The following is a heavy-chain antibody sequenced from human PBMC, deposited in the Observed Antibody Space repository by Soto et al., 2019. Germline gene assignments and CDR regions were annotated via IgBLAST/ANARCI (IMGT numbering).Heavy chain of an antibody. V-gene: IGHV4-4*07. J-gene: IGHJ5*02. CDR1: GISIDNYY. CDR3: VRDVGGSGWFAP. CDR2: IYSSGTT. Sequence: SETLSLTCTVSGISIDNYYCSWIRQSAGKGLGWIGRIYSSGTTNYNPSLKSRVTMSVDMSKSQFSLNVRSVTAADTAVYYCVRDVGGSGWFAPWGQGTLVTVSS.